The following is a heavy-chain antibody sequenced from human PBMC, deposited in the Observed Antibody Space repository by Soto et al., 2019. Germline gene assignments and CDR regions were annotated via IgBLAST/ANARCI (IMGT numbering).Heavy chain of an antibody. V-gene: IGHV3-30-3*01. J-gene: IGHJ3*02. CDR1: GFTFSSYA. D-gene: IGHD2-15*01. CDR3: AREALGYCSGGSCSLRNAFDI. Sequence: PGGSLRLSCAASGFTFSSYAMHWVRQAPGKGLEWVAVISYDGSNKYYADSVKGRFTISRDNSKNTLYLQMNSLRAEDTAVYYCAREALGYCSGGSCSLRNAFDIWGQGTMVTVS. CDR2: ISYDGSNK.